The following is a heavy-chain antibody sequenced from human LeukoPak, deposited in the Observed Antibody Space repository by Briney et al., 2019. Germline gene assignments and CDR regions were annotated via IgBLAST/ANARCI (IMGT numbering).Heavy chain of an antibody. CDR2: ISSSGTG. V-gene: IGHV3-11*04. J-gene: IGHJ4*02. Sequence: PGGSLRLSCAASGFTFSDYFMSWIRQAPGKGLEWLSHISSSGTGYYTDSVKGRAAISRDNAKNSLYLQMNSLRAEDTAVYYCARPAYCGGNCYYFPDYWGQGTLVTVSS. CDR3: ARPAYCGGNCYYFPDY. D-gene: IGHD2-21*02. CDR1: GFTFSDYF.